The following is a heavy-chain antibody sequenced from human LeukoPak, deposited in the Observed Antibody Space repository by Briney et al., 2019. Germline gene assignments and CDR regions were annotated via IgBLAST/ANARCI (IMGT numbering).Heavy chain of an antibody. J-gene: IGHJ4*02. CDR2: ISSSGSTI. CDR1: GFTFSSYE. D-gene: IGHD4-17*01. CDR3: ARASGDYVF. V-gene: IGHV3-48*03. Sequence: GGSLRLSCAASGFTFSSYEMNWVRQAPGKGLEWVSYISSSGSTIYYADSVKRRFTISRDNAKNSLYLQMNSPRAEYTAVYYYARASGDYVFWGQGTLVTVSS.